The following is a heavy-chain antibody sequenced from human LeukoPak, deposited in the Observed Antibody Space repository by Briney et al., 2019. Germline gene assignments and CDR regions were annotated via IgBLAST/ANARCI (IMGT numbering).Heavy chain of an antibody. J-gene: IGHJ4*02. CDR3: AKDLRRYSYGGDY. CDR1: GFTFTDYY. D-gene: IGHD5-18*01. CDR2: ISVSGTTM. Sequence: GGSLRLSCATSGFTFTDYYMSWIRQAPGKGLEWVSYISVSGTTMYYADSVKGRFTLSRDNAKNSLYLQMNSLRAEDTAVYYCAKDLRRYSYGGDYWGQGTLVTVSS. V-gene: IGHV3-11*01.